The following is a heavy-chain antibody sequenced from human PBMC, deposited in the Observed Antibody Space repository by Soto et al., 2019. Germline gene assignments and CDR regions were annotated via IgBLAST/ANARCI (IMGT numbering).Heavy chain of an antibody. V-gene: IGHV3-11*06. CDR2: ISPGSRYP. D-gene: IGHD2-15*01. Sequence: PGGSLCLFCAGSGFTFGDSYMSWIRQAPGKGLEWLSYISPGSRYPAYADSVKGRFTISRDNAKRSLYLQMMSLTAEDTAIYYCVRGGGGGLFDPWGQGTMVTVSS. CDR1: GFTFGDSY. J-gene: IGHJ5*02. CDR3: VRGGGGGLFDP.